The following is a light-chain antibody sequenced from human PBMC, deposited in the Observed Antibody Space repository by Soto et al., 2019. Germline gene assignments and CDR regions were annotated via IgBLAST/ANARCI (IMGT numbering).Light chain of an antibody. Sequence: DIQMTQSPSSVSASVGDRVTITCRASQSISSYLNWYQQKPGKAPKFLIYAASSLQSGVPSRFSGSGSGTDFTLTISSLQPEDFATYYCQQSYSTPSITFGQGTRLEIK. J-gene: IGKJ5*01. CDR1: QSISSY. CDR2: AAS. CDR3: QQSYSTPSIT. V-gene: IGKV1-39*01.